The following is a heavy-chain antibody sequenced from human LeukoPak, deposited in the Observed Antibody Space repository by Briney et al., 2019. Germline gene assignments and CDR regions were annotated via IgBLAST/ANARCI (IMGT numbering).Heavy chain of an antibody. Sequence: SETLSLTCTVSDGSISSSTYFWGWIRQPPEKGLEWIGSIHSSGYTYYNPSLKSRVAISVDTSKNQFSLKLTSVTAADAAVYYCAKKDYYYMDVWGKGTTVTVSS. J-gene: IGHJ6*03. CDR3: AKKDYYYMDV. CDR1: DGSISSSTYF. V-gene: IGHV4-39*07. CDR2: IHSSGYT.